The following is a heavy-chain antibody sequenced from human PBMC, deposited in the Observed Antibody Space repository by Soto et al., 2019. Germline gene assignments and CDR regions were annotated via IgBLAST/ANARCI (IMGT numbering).Heavy chain of an antibody. V-gene: IGHV3-74*01. CDR1: GFTFSSYW. J-gene: IGHJ4*02. Sequence: GGSLRLSCAASGFTFSSYWMHWVRQAPGKGLVWVSRINSDGSSTSYADSVKGRFTISRDNAKNTLYLQMNSLRAEDTAVYYCARTKFSWNYPRNPSRIDYWGQGTLVTVSS. D-gene: IGHD1-7*01. CDR3: ARTKFSWNYPRNPSRIDY. CDR2: INSDGSST.